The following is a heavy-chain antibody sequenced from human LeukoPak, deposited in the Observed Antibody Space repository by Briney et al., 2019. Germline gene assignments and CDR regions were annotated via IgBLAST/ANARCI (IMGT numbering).Heavy chain of an antibody. Sequence: ASVKVSCKASGYTFTSYDINWVRQATGQGLEWMGWMNPNSGNTGYAQKFQGRVTMTRNTSISTAYMELSSLRSEDTAVYYCARGFSAKPPYDFWSGYLGSSTANNGFDPWGQGTLVTVSS. CDR2: MNPNSGNT. V-gene: IGHV1-8*01. J-gene: IGHJ5*02. CDR1: GYTFTSYD. D-gene: IGHD3-3*01. CDR3: ARGFSAKPPYDFWSGYLGSSTANNGFDP.